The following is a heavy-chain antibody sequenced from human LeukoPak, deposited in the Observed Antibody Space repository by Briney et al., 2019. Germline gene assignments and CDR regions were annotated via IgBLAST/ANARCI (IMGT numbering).Heavy chain of an antibody. D-gene: IGHD7-27*01. CDR2: INPNSGDT. V-gene: IGHV1-2*02. CDR1: GYTFTGYY. CDR3: ARGPHWDPHFDY. Sequence: VASVKVSCKASGYTFTGYYMHWVRQAPGQGLEWMGWINPNSGDTNYAQKFQGRVTMTRDTSISTAYMELSGLRSDDMAVYYCARGPHWDPHFDYWGQGTLVTVSS. J-gene: IGHJ4*02.